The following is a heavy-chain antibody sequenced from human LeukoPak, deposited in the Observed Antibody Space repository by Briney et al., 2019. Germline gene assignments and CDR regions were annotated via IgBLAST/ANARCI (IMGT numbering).Heavy chain of an antibody. CDR2: ISYDGSNK. CDR3: AKDQGWFDP. CDR1: GFTFSSYG. Sequence: GGSLGLSCAASGFTFSSYGMHWVRQAPGKGLEWVAVISYDGSNKYYADSVKGRFTISRDNSKNTLYLQMNSLRAEDTAVYYCAKDQGWFDPWGQGTLVTVSS. V-gene: IGHV3-30*18. J-gene: IGHJ5*02.